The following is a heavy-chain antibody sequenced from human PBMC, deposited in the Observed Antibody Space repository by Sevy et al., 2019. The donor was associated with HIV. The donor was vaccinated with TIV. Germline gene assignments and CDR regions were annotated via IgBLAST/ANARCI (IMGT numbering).Heavy chain of an antibody. D-gene: IGHD2-2*01. V-gene: IGHV3-7*01. CDR3: APSTNSAALDY. CDR2: IKQDGGAQ. CDR1: GFTISSYW. J-gene: IGHJ4*02. Sequence: GGSLRLSCAVSGFTISSYWMSWVRQAPGKGMEWVANIKQDGGAQYYVASVKGRLAISRVNAKNTLFLQMNSLRVEDTAVYYCAPSTNSAALDYWGQGTPVTVSS.